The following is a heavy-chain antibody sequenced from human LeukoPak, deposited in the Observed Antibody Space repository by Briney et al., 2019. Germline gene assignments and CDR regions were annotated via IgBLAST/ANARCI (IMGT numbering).Heavy chain of an antibody. CDR3: AKDKGYSGSLGAFDI. J-gene: IGHJ3*02. V-gene: IGHV3-23*01. CDR2: ISVGGGSI. Sequence: GGSLRLSCAASGFTFNNYAMNWVRQAPRKGLEWVSAISVGGGSIYYADSVKGRFTISRDNSKHTLYLRMNSLRAEDTAVYYCAKDKGYSGSLGAFDIWGQGTMVTVSS. D-gene: IGHD1-26*01. CDR1: GFTFNNYA.